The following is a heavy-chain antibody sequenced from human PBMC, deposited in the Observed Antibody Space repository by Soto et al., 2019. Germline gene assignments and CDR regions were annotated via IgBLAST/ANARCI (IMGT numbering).Heavy chain of an antibody. J-gene: IGHJ3*02. CDR2: IYYSGST. CDR1: GGSISSSSYY. Sequence: QLQLQESGPGLVKPSETLSLTCTVSGGSISSSSYYWGWIRQPTGKGLEWIGSIYYSGSTYYNPSLKSRVTISVDTSKNQFSLKLSSVTAADTAVYYCARRTSSYAFDIWGQGTMVTVSS. CDR3: ARRTSSYAFDI. D-gene: IGHD2-2*01. V-gene: IGHV4-39*01.